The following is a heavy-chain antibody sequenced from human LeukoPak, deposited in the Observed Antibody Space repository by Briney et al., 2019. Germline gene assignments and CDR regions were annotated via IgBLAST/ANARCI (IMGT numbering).Heavy chain of an antibody. CDR2: ISWDSKNI. J-gene: IGHJ6*02. CDR1: GFTFDDYA. V-gene: IGHV3-9*01. D-gene: IGHD6-19*01. CDR3: ARGNRDSSGFYCYYGMDV. Sequence: GRSLRLSCAASGFTFDDYAMFWVRQAPGKGLEWVSGISWDSKNIGYAASVKGRFTISRDNAKNSLHLQLSSLRAEDTAFYYCARGNRDSSGFYCYYGMDVWGQGTTVTVS.